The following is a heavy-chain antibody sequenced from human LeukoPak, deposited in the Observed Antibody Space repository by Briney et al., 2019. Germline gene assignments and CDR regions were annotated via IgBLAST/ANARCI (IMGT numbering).Heavy chain of an antibody. CDR1: GGSFSGYY. D-gene: IGHD4-17*01. Sequence: SETLSLTCAVYGGSFSGYYWSWIRQPPGKGLEWIGEINHSGSTNYNPSLKSRVTISVDTSKNQFSLKLSSVTAADTAVYYCARRFMTTVTRWGQGTLVTVSS. J-gene: IGHJ4*02. CDR3: ARRFMTTVTR. V-gene: IGHV4-34*01. CDR2: INHSGST.